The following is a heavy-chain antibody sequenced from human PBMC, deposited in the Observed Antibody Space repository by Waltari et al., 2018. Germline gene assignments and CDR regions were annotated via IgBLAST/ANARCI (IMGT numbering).Heavy chain of an antibody. CDR3: ARHEAALYYFDY. Sequence: QVQLQESGPGLVKPSETLSLTCAVSGYSISSGYYWGWIRQPPGKGLEWIGSIYHSGSTYYNPSLKSRVTISVDTSKNQFSLKLSSVTATDTAVYYCARHEAALYYFDYWGQGTLVTVSS. CDR1: GYSISSGYY. V-gene: IGHV4-38-2*01. D-gene: IGHD6-13*01. CDR2: IYHSGST. J-gene: IGHJ4*02.